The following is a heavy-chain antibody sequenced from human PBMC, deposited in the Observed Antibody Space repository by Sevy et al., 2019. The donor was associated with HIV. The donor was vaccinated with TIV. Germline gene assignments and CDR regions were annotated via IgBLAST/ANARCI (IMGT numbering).Heavy chain of an antibody. CDR1: GFTLSSYW. J-gene: IGHJ4*02. CDR2: INQDGRAI. V-gene: IGHV3-7*01. Sequence: GGSLRLSCAASGFTLSSYWMSWVRQAPGKGLEWVANINQDGRAIDYVDSVKGRFTISRDNAKNSLYLQMNSLRADDTVIYYCARDLYSGSYHEDYWGQGTLVTVSS. CDR3: ARDLYSGSYHEDY. D-gene: IGHD1-26*01.